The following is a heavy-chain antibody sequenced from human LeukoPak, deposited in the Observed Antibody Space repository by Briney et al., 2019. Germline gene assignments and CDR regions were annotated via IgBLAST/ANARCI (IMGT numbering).Heavy chain of an antibody. CDR3: ARGRSMVTPFDS. D-gene: IGHD4-23*01. Sequence: SETLSLSCPVSGGSVSSYYWSWIRQPPGKGLEWIGYIHSSGIADYNPPLKSRVAMSVDMSKNHFALRLSFVTAADTAVYFCARGRSMVTPFDSWGQGALVTVSS. CDR1: GGSVSSYY. V-gene: IGHV4-4*09. CDR2: IHSSGIA. J-gene: IGHJ4*02.